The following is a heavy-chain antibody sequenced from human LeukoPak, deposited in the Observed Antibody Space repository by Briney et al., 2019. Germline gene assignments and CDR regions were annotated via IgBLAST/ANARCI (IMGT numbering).Heavy chain of an antibody. CDR3: ARHAVYYGSGNRAFDI. Sequence: GESLRISCKGSGYSFTNYWITWVRQMPGKGLEWMGSIDPSDSYTNYSPSFQAHVTISVDKSISTAYLQWSSLRASDTAMYYCARHAVYYGSGNRAFDIWGQGTMVTVSS. D-gene: IGHD3-10*01. CDR1: GYSFTNYW. V-gene: IGHV5-10-1*01. CDR2: IDPSDSYT. J-gene: IGHJ3*02.